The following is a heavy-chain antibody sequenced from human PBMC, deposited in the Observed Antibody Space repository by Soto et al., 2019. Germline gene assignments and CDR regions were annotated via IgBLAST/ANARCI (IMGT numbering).Heavy chain of an antibody. V-gene: IGHV1-69*12. CDR3: ASNEYSSTWGNNWFDP. J-gene: IGHJ5*02. CDR1: GGTFSSYA. CDR2: IIPIFGTA. Sequence: QVQLVQSGAEVKKPGSSVKVSCKASGGTFSSYAISWVRQAPGQGLEWMGGIIPIFGTANYAQKFQGRVTITADESTSTAYMALSRLMSKDTAVYYCASNEYSSTWGNNWFDPWGQGTLVTVSS. D-gene: IGHD6-6*01.